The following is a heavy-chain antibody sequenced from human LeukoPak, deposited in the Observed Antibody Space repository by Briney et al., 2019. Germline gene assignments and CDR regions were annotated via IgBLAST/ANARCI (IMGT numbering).Heavy chain of an antibody. D-gene: IGHD3-10*01. CDR1: GFTFSSYW. CDR2: IKQDGSEK. V-gene: IGHV3-7*01. Sequence: GGSLRLSCAASGFTFSSYWMSWVRQAPGKGLEWVANIKQDGSEKYYVDSVKGGFTISRDNAKNSLYLQMNSLRAEDTAVYYCARNYYGSGSYGYYYYYYMDVWGKGTTVTVSS. J-gene: IGHJ6*03. CDR3: ARNYYGSGSYGYYYYYYMDV.